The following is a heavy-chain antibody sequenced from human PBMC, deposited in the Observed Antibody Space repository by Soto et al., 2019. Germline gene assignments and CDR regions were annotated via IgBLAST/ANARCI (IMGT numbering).Heavy chain of an antibody. CDR1: RGSISTYY. D-gene: IGHD3-22*01. CDR3: ARGDSSGYYNQYDP. CDR2: IYYSGST. V-gene: IGHV4-59*01. Sequence: SETLSLTCTVSRGSISTYYWSWIRQSPGKALEWIGYIYYSGSTKYNPSLKSRVTISIDTSKNQFSLKLSSVTAADTGVYYCARGDSSGYYNQYDPWGQGTLVTVSS. J-gene: IGHJ5*02.